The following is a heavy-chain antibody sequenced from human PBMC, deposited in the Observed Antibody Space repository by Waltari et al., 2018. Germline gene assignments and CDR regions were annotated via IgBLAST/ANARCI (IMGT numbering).Heavy chain of an antibody. V-gene: IGHV3-23*01. CDR1: GFTFTNYA. D-gene: IGHD3-10*01. CDR3: AKEGVGNASGSYLN. Sequence: EVQLLESGGGLVQPGGSLRLSCASSGFTFTNYAMSWVRQAPGKGLEWVSAISGSGGGTYYADSVKGRFTISRDYSKNTLYVQMNSLRAEDTAVYYCAKEGVGNASGSYLNWGQGTLVTVSS. CDR2: ISGSGGGT. J-gene: IGHJ4*02.